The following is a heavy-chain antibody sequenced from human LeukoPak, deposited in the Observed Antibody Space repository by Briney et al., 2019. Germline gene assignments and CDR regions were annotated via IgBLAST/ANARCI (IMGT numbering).Heavy chain of an antibody. CDR3: AKGINYYDSSGMPY. CDR2: IWYDGSNK. J-gene: IGHJ4*02. D-gene: IGHD3-22*01. Sequence: AGGSLRLSCAASGFTFSSYGMHWVRQAPGKGLEWVAVIWYDGSNKYYADSVKGRFTISRDNSKNTLYLQMNSLRAEDTAVYYCAKGINYYDSSGMPYWGQGTLVTVSS. CDR1: GFTFSSYG. V-gene: IGHV3-30*02.